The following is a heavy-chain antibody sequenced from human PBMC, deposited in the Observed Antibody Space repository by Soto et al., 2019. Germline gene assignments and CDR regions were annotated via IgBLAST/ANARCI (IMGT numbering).Heavy chain of an antibody. CDR1: GGPFSGYY. J-gene: IGHJ3*02. D-gene: IGHD1-26*01. V-gene: IGHV4-34*01. CDR2: INHSGST. Sequence: QVQLQQWGAGLLKPSETLSLTCAVYGGPFSGYYWSWIRQPPGKGLEWIGEINHSGSTNYNPSHKSRFTISVESSKNLFSPKLSSVTAADTAVYYCARGRGGSYLSKFDAFDIWGRGTMVTVSS. CDR3: ARGRGGSYLSKFDAFDI.